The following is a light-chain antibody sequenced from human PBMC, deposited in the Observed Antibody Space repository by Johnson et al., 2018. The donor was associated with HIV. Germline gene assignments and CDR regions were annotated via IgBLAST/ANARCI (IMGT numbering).Light chain of an antibody. CDR3: TTWVGRLTIGGV. Sequence: QSVLTQPPSVSAAPGQKVTISCSGSSSNIGNNYVSWYQQLPGTAPKLLIYDNNKRPSGSPDRFSGSKSGTSSTLGITGLQTGDEADYYCTTWVGRLTIGGVFGTGTKVTVL. CDR2: DNN. V-gene: IGLV1-51*01. CDR1: SSNIGNNY. J-gene: IGLJ1*01.